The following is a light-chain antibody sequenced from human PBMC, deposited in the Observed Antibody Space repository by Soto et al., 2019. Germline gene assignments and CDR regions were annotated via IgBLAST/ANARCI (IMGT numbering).Light chain of an antibody. J-gene: IGKJ1*01. CDR3: QQYSTYKM. CDR1: QSINSL. V-gene: IGKV1-5*03. CDR2: QAS. Sequence: DIQMTQFPSVLSASVGDRVTITCRASQSINSLLAWYQQKPGKAPKLLIYQASRLESGVPSRFSGSGSGTEFTLTISCLQPDDFATYYCQQYSTYKMFGQGTKVDIK.